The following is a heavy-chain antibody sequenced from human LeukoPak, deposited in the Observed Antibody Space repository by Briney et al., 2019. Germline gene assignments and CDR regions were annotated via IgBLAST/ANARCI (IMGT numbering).Heavy chain of an antibody. J-gene: IGHJ4*02. Sequence: GGSLRLSCAASGFTFSSYAMSWVRQAPGKGLEWVSAIGGSGGTTDYADSVKGRFTISRDNSKNTLHLQMNSLRAEDTAVYYCARDLRYDFWSGYRSRGFDYWGQGTLVTVSS. CDR1: GFTFSSYA. V-gene: IGHV3-23*01. CDR2: IGGSGGTT. CDR3: ARDLRYDFWSGYRSRGFDY. D-gene: IGHD3-3*01.